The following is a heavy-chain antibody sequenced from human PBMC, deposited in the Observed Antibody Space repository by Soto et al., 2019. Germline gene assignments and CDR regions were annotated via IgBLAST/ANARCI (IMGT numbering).Heavy chain of an antibody. CDR1: GGSFSGYY. D-gene: IGHD3-16*02. V-gene: IGHV4-34*01. J-gene: IGHJ3*02. CDR2: INHSGST. CDR3: ARAQGELSDWYGAFDI. Sequence: SETLSLTCAVYGGSFSGYYWSCIRQPPGKGLEWIGEINHSGSTNYNPSLKSRVTISLDTSKNQFSLKLSSVTAAETAVYYCARAQGELSDWYGAFDISGQGTMVTVPS.